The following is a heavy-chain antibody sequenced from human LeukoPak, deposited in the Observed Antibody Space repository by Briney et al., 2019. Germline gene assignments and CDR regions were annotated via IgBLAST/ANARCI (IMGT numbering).Heavy chain of an antibody. J-gene: IGHJ3*02. CDR2: IKQDGSEK. Sequence: PGGSLRLSCAASGFTFSSYWTSWVRQAPGKGLEWVANIKQDGSEKYYVDSVKGRFTISRDNAKNSLYLQMNSLRAEDTAVYYCARARSHAFDIWGQGTMVTVSS. CDR1: GFTFSSYW. V-gene: IGHV3-7*01. CDR3: ARARSHAFDI. D-gene: IGHD6-6*01.